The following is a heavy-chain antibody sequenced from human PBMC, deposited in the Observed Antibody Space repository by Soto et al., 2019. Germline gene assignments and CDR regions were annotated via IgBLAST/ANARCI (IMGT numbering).Heavy chain of an antibody. CDR2: ISWNSATV. D-gene: IGHD3-10*01. CDR3: AKDVRPRLGGLYYFHGMDV. V-gene: IGHV3-9*01. Sequence: EVHLVESGGGLAQPGRALRLSCAASGFNFNDYAMHWVRQAPGKGLEWVAGISWNSATVCHADSVKGRLSISRDNAKNSLYLQMNSLRPDDTALYYCAKDVRPRLGGLYYFHGMDVWGRGTTVTVSS. J-gene: IGHJ6*02. CDR1: GFNFNDYA.